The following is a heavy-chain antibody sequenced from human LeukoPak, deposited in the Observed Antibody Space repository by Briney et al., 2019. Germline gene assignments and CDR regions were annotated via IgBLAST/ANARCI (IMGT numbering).Heavy chain of an antibody. Sequence: HPGGSLRLSCAASGFTFSSYAMSWVRQAPGKGLEWVSAIIGSGGSTYYADSVKGRFTISRDNSKNTLYLQMNSLRAEDTAVYYCAKDRPLRYCSSTSCSDAFDIWGQGTMVTVSS. CDR1: GFTFSSYA. J-gene: IGHJ3*02. V-gene: IGHV3-23*01. CDR3: AKDRPLRYCSSTSCSDAFDI. D-gene: IGHD2-2*01. CDR2: IIGSGGST.